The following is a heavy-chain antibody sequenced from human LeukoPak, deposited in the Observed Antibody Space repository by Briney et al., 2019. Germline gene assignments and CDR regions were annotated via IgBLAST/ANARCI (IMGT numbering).Heavy chain of an antibody. V-gene: IGHV4-61*02. J-gene: IGHJ4*02. Sequence: SETLSLTCTVSGGSISSGSYYWSWIRQPAGKGLEWIGRIYTSGSTNYNPSLKSRVTTSVDTSKNQFSLKLSSVTAADTAVYYCARVGYSSSWYYFDYWGQGTLVTVSS. CDR2: IYTSGST. CDR1: GGSISSGSYY. CDR3: ARVGYSSSWYYFDY. D-gene: IGHD6-13*01.